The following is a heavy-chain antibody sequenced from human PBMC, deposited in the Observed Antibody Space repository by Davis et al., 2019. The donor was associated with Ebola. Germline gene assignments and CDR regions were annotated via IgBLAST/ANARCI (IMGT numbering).Heavy chain of an antibody. J-gene: IGHJ4*02. CDR1: GGSFSGYY. D-gene: IGHD6-13*01. CDR3: ARGQQLDRTFDY. V-gene: IGHV4-34*01. CDR2: INHSGST. Sequence: PSETLSLTCAVYGGSFSGYYWSWIRQPPGKGLEWIGEINHSGSTNYNPSLKSRVTISVDTSKNQFSLKLSSVTAADTAVYYCARGQQLDRTFDYWGQGTLVTVSS.